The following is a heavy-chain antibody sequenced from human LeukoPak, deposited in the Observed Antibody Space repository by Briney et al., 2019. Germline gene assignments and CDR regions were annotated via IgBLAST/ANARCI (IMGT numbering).Heavy chain of an antibody. Sequence: GGSLRLSCAASGFTFSSYEMNWVRQAPGKGLEWVSYISSSGSTIYYADSVKGRFTIPRDNAKNSLYLQMNSLRAEDTAVYYCASREAAHWYFDLWGRGTLVTVSS. CDR2: ISSSGSTI. V-gene: IGHV3-48*03. CDR1: GFTFSSYE. J-gene: IGHJ2*01. D-gene: IGHD6-13*01. CDR3: ASREAAHWYFDL.